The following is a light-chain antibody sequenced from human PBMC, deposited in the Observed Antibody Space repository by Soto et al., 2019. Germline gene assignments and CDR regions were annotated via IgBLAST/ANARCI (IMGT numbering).Light chain of an antibody. CDR2: EVS. CDR1: SSDVGGYNY. V-gene: IGLV2-14*01. CDR3: SSYTSSSTLV. J-gene: IGLJ2*01. Sequence: QSALTQPASVSGSPGQSITISCTGTSSDVGGYNYVSGYQQQPGIAPKLMISEVSNRPSGVSNRFSGSKSGNTASLTISGLQAEDEADYYCSSYTSSSTLVFGGGTKLTVL.